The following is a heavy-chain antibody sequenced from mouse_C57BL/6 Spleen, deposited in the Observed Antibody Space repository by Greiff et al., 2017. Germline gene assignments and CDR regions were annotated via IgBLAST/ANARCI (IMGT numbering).Heavy chain of an antibody. CDR1: GYSITSGYY. V-gene: IGHV3-6*01. CDR3: ARNPIYDYDDGYAMDY. J-gene: IGHJ4*01. CDR2: ISYDGSN. Sequence: EVQVVESGPGLVKPSQSLSLTCSVTGYSITSGYYWNWIRQFPGNKLEWMGYISYDGSNNYNPSLKNRISITRDTSKNQFFLKLNSVTTEDTATYYCARNPIYDYDDGYAMDYWGQGTSVTVSS. D-gene: IGHD2-4*01.